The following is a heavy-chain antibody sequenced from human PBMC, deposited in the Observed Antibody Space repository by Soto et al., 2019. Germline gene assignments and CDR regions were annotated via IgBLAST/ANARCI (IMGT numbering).Heavy chain of an antibody. CDR2: VYYGGTT. V-gene: IGHV4-31*03. CDR3: ARGGWAAAGQTDYFDY. D-gene: IGHD6-13*01. Sequence: SETLSLTCTVSGVSISSGDYYWSWIRQHPGKGLEWIGCVYYGGTTYYNPSLKSRISISVDTSKNQFSLKLTSVTAADTAVYYCARGGWAAAGQTDYFDYWGQGTLVT. J-gene: IGHJ4*02. CDR1: GVSISSGDYY.